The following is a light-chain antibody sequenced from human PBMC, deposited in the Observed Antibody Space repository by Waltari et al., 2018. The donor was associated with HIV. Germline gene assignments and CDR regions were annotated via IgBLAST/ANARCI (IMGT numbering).Light chain of an antibody. CDR2: AAS. J-gene: IGKJ3*01. V-gene: IGKV1-39*01. CDR3: QQSYSTLFT. Sequence: DIQMTQSPSSLSASVGDRVTITCRASQSSSSSLNWYQQKPGKAPKLLIYAASSLQSGVPSRFSGSASGTDFTLTISSLQPEDFATYYCQQSYSTLFTFGPGTKVDIK. CDR1: QSSSSS.